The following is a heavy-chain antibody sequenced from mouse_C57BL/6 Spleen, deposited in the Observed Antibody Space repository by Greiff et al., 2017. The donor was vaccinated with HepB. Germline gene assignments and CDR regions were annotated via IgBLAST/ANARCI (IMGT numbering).Heavy chain of an antibody. D-gene: IGHD1-1*01. CDR2: FYPGSGSI. V-gene: IGHV1-62-2*01. Sequence: VKLQESGAELVKPGASVKLSCKASGYTFTEYTIHWVKQRSGQGLEWIGWFYPGSGSIKYNEKFKDKATLTADKSSSTVYMELSRLTSEDSAVYFCARHASTVVAEGYFDYWGQGTTLTVSS. J-gene: IGHJ2*01. CDR1: GYTFTEYT. CDR3: ARHASTVVAEGYFDY.